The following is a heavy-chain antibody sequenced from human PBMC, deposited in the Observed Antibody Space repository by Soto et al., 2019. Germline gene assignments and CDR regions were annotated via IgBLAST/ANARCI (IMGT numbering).Heavy chain of an antibody. J-gene: IGHJ6*02. D-gene: IGHD3-22*01. Sequence: GGSLRLSCSASGFTFGDYDMSWFRQAPGKGLEWVGFIRSKAYVGTTEYAASVKGRFTISRDDSISIAYLQMNSLKTEDTAVYYCSRGEDYYGSPLMDVWGQGTTVTVSS. CDR2: IRSKAYVGTT. CDR1: GFTFGDYD. CDR3: SRGEDYYGSPLMDV. V-gene: IGHV3-49*03.